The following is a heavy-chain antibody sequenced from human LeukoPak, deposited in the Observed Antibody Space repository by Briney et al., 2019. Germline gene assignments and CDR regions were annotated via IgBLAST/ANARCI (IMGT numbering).Heavy chain of an antibody. V-gene: IGHV4-59*08. D-gene: IGHD6-19*01. J-gene: IGHJ4*02. CDR3: ARSVAGPEDIDY. CDR2: IYYSGST. CDR1: GCSISSNY. Sequence: SENLSFNSTVYGCSISSNYWSRIPPRQGQGLEWIGYIYYSGSTNYNPSLKSRATISVDTSKNQFSLKLSSVTAADTAGYYCARSVAGPEDIDYWGQGTLVTVSS.